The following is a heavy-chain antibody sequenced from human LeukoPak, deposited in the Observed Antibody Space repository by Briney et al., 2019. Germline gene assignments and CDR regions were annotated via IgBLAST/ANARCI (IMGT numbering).Heavy chain of an antibody. J-gene: IGHJ5*02. D-gene: IGHD6-13*01. CDR1: GYTLTELS. Sequence: ASVKVSCKVSGYTLTELSMHWVRQAPGKGLERMGGFDPEDGETIYAQKFQGRVTMTEDTSTDTAYMELSSLRSEDTAVYYCATVAGYSSSRTKYWFDPWGQGTLVTVSS. CDR2: FDPEDGET. V-gene: IGHV1-24*01. CDR3: ATVAGYSSSRTKYWFDP.